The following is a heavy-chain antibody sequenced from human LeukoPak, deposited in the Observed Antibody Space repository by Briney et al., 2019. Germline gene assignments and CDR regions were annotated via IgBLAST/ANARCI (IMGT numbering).Heavy chain of an antibody. CDR3: AKAGGFRGGFDI. V-gene: IGHV4-39*07. CDR2: IYYSGST. D-gene: IGHD1-14*01. CDR1: GGSISSSSYY. Sequence: SETQSLTCTVSGGSISSSSYYWGWIRQPPGKGLEWIGSIYYSGSTYYNPSLKSRVTISVDTSKNQFSLKLSSVTAADTAVYYCAKAGGFRGGFDIWGQGTMVTVSS. J-gene: IGHJ3*02.